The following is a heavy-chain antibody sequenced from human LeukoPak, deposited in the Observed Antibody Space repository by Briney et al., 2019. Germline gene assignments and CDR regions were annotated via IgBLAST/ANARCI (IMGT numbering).Heavy chain of an antibody. V-gene: IGHV4-61*03. J-gene: IGHJ3*02. D-gene: IGHD1-26*01. CDR1: GGSVSSGSYY. Sequence: PETLSLTCTVSGGSVSSGSYYWSWIRQSPGKGLEWIGHISYSGSTHYNPSLKSRVTISVDTSKNHFSLKLSSVTAADTAVYYCASGIVGATYGSIDIWGQGTMVTVSS. CDR2: ISYSGST. CDR3: ASGIVGATYGSIDI.